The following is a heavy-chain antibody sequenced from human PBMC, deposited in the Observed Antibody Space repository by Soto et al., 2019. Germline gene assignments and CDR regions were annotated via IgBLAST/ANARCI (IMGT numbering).Heavy chain of an antibody. J-gene: IGHJ4*02. CDR1: GFTFSSYA. D-gene: IGHD3-16*01. Sequence: EVQLLESGGGLVQPGGSLRLSCAASGFTFSSYAMSWVRQAPGKGLEWVSAISGSGGSTYYADSVKGRFTISRDNSKNRLYLQMNSLRAGDTAVYYCAKGGVFGGGGEIDYWGQGTLVTVSS. CDR3: AKGGVFGGGGEIDY. CDR2: ISGSGGST. V-gene: IGHV3-23*01.